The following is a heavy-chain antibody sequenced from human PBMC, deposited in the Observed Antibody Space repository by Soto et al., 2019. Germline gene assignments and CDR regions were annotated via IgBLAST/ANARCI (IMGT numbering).Heavy chain of an antibody. CDR3: ALPLEQYCSGGSCYPEYFQH. CDR2: ISYDGSNK. J-gene: IGHJ1*01. V-gene: IGHV3-30*03. D-gene: IGHD2-15*01. CDR1: GFTFSSYG. Sequence: QVQLVESGGGVVQPGRSLRLSCAASGFTFSSYGMHWVRQAPGKGLEWVAVISYDGSNKYYAESVKGRFTISRDNSKNTLYLQMNSLRAEDTAVYYCALPLEQYCSGGSCYPEYFQHWGQGTLVTVSS.